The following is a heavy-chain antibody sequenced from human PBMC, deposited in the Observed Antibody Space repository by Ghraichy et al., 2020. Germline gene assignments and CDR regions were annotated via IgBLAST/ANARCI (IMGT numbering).Heavy chain of an antibody. J-gene: IGHJ6*02. CDR1: GFTFSSYA. CDR2: ISGSGGST. CDR3: AKDLYCSGGSCYVDYYYYGMDV. V-gene: IGHV3-23*01. Sequence: GGSLKLSCAASGFTFSSYAMSWVRQAPGKGLEWVSAISGSGGSTYYADSVKGRFTISRDNSKNTLYLQMNSLRAEDTAVYYCAKDLYCSGGSCYVDYYYYGMDVWGQGTTVTVSS. D-gene: IGHD2-15*01.